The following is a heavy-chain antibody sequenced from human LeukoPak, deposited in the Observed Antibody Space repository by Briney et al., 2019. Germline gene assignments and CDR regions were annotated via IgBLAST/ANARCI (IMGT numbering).Heavy chain of an antibody. CDR3: ARDRPWGIVVYPDY. D-gene: IGHD3-22*01. CDR2: ISSSGSTI. Sequence: GGSLRLSCAASGFTFSDYYVSWIRQAPGKGLEWVSYISSSGSTIYYADSVKGRFTISRDNAKNSLYLQMNSLRAEDTAVYYCARDRPWGIVVYPDYWGQGTLVTVSS. V-gene: IGHV3-11*04. J-gene: IGHJ4*02. CDR1: GFTFSDYY.